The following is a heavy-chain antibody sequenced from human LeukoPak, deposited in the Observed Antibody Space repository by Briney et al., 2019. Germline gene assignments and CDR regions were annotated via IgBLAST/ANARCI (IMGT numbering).Heavy chain of an antibody. CDR2: INTNTGNP. J-gene: IGHJ4*02. CDR1: GYTFTSYA. D-gene: IGHD3-10*01. Sequence: GASVKVSCKASGYTFTSYAMNWVRQAPGQGLEWMGWINTNTGNPTYAQGFTGRFVFSLDTSVSTAYLQISSLKAEDTAVYYCARDSRGLWFGELLYLGYWGQGTLVTVSS. V-gene: IGHV7-4-1*02. CDR3: ARDSRGLWFGELLYLGY.